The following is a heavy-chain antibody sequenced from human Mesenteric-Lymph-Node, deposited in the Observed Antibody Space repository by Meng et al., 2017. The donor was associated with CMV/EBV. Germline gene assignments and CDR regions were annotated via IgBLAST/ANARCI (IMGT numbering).Heavy chain of an antibody. J-gene: IGHJ4*02. V-gene: IGHV1-69*10. D-gene: IGHD1-26*01. CDR2: IIPILGIA. Sequence: SVKVSCKASGYTFTNCVRQAPGQGLEWMGGIIPILGIANYAQKFQGRVTITADKSTSTAYMELSSLRSEDTAVYYCAGSSTAVFDYWGQGTLVTVSS. CDR1: GYTFTN. CDR3: AGSSTAVFDY.